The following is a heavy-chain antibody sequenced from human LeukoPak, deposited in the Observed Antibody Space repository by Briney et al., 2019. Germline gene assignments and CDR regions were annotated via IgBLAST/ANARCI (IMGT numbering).Heavy chain of an antibody. J-gene: IGHJ2*01. V-gene: IGHV1-2*02. D-gene: IGHD1-14*01. CDR2: INPNSGGT. CDR1: GYTFTGFY. CDR3: ARPLTTSGWYFDL. Sequence: ASVKVSCKPSGYTFTGFYIHWVRQAPGQGLEWMGWINPNSGGTNYAQKFQGRVTMTRDTSISTAYMELSSLRSDDTAIYYCARPLTTSGWYFDLWGRGTLVTVSS.